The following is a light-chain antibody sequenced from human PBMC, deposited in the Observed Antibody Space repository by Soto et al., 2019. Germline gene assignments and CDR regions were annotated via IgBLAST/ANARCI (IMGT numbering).Light chain of an antibody. CDR1: QSVSSS. Sequence: EIVMTQSPATLSVSPRERATLSCRASQSVSSSLAWYQQKPGQAPRLLIYGASTKATGIPARFSGSGSGTEFTLTISSLQSEDFAVYYCQQYNNWPPFTFGPGTKVDIK. J-gene: IGKJ3*01. V-gene: IGKV3-15*01. CDR3: QQYNNWPPFT. CDR2: GAS.